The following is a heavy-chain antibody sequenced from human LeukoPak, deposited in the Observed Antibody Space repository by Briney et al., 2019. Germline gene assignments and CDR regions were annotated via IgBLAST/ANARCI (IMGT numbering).Heavy chain of an antibody. CDR2: ISSTSVI. CDR1: GFTFSSYN. D-gene: IGHD4-23*01. J-gene: IGHJ4*02. Sequence: PGGSLRLSCAVSGFTFSSYNMNWVRQAPGKGLEWIAYISSTSVIYYADSLKGRFTISRDNAKNSLYLQMNSRRDDDTAVYYCAREGDGGNSGFAYWGQGTLVTVSS. CDR3: AREGDGGNSGFAY. V-gene: IGHV3-48*02.